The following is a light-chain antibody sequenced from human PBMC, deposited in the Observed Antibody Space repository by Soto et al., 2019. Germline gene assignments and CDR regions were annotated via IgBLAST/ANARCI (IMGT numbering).Light chain of an antibody. V-gene: IGKV1-5*03. J-gene: IGKJ1*01. CDR1: QTISNY. CDR2: KAS. Sequence: DIQMTQSPSSLSASVGDRVTITCRASQTISNYLNWYQQKPGKAPKLLIYKASTLKSGVPSRFSGSGSGTEFTLTISILQPDDFATYYCQHYNSYSEAFGQGTKVELK. CDR3: QHYNSYSEA.